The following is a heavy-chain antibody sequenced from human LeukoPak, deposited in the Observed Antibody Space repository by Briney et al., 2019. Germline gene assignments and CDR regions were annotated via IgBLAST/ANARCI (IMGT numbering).Heavy chain of an antibody. V-gene: IGHV3-74*01. D-gene: IGHD6-13*01. Sequence: GGSLRLSCAASGFTFSTYWMHWVRQAPGKGLVWVSRIDSDRGATSYADSVRGRFTIYRDNAKNTLYLQMHSLRAEDTAVYYCARGPHSIVAAGGGFDYWGQGTLVTVSS. CDR3: ARGPHSIVAAGGGFDY. CDR1: GFTFSTYW. CDR2: IDSDRGAT. J-gene: IGHJ4*02.